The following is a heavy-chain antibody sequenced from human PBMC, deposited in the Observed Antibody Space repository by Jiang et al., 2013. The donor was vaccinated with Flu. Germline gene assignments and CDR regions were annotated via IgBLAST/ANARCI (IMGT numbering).Heavy chain of an antibody. J-gene: IGHJ5*02. V-gene: IGHV1-18*01. CDR1: GYTFTSYG. Sequence: SGAEVKKPGASVKVSCKASGYTFTSYGISWVRQAPGQGLEWMGWISAYNGNTNYAQKLQGRVTMTTDTSTSTAYMELRSLRSDDTAVYYCARSPGYYDSRDIGWFDPWGQGTLVTVSS. CDR2: ISAYNGNT. CDR3: ARSPGYYDSRDIGWFDP. D-gene: IGHD3-22*01.